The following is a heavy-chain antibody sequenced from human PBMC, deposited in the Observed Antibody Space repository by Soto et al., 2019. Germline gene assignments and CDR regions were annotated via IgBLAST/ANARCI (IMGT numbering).Heavy chain of an antibody. CDR2: ISYTRNT. J-gene: IGHJ4*02. D-gene: IGHD5-18*01. V-gene: IGHV4-39*01. CDR1: GGSITSRDYY. Sequence: HLQLQESGPGLVKPSETLSLTCTVSGGSITSRDYYWGWIRQPPGKGLAWIGSISYTRNTYYNSYLKSRITISADTSKNKFSLKLSSVTAADTAVYYCASNSYSYGSSFDYWGQGTLVTVSS. CDR3: ASNSYSYGSSFDY.